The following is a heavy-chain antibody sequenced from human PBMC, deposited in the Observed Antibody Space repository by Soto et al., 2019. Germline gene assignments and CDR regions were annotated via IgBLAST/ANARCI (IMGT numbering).Heavy chain of an antibody. J-gene: IGHJ6*02. Sequence: WATLSLTCTVSGFSVSSGSYYWSWIRQPPGKGLEWIGYIYYSGSTNYNPSLKSRVTISVDTSKNQFSLKLSSVTAADTAVYYCARDLSDYYYYGMDVWGQGTTVTVSS. V-gene: IGHV4-61*01. CDR2: IYYSGST. CDR1: GFSVSSGSYY. D-gene: IGHD3-16*02. CDR3: ARDLSDYYYYGMDV.